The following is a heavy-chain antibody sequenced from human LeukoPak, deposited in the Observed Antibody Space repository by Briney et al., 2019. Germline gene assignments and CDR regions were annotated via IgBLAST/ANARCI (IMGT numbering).Heavy chain of an antibody. CDR2: INRSGST. V-gene: IGHV4-34*01. Sequence: SETLSLTCAVYGGSFSGYYWSWIRQSPGKGLEWIGEINRSGSTHYNPSLKSRVTLSVDTSKNQFSLRLSSVTAADTAVYYCARGLDGYNYNYWGQGTLVTVSS. D-gene: IGHD5-24*01. CDR1: GGSFSGYY. CDR3: ARGLDGYNYNY. J-gene: IGHJ4*02.